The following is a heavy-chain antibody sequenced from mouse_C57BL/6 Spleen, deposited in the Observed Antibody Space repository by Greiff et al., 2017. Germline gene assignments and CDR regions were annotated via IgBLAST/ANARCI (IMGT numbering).Heavy chain of an antibody. D-gene: IGHD1-1*01. V-gene: IGHV5-4*03. CDR1: GFTFSSYA. J-gene: IGHJ4*01. CDR3: ARFSTKGAMDY. Sequence: EVKLVESGGGLVKPGGSLKLSCAASGFTFSSYAMSWVRQTPEKRLEWVATISDGGSYTYYPDNVKGRFTISRDNAKNNLYLQMSHLKSEDTAMYYCARFSTKGAMDYWGQGTSVTVSA. CDR2: ISDGGSYT.